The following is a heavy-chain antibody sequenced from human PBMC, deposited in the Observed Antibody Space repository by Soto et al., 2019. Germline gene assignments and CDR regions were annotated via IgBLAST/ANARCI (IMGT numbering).Heavy chain of an antibody. D-gene: IGHD2-2*01. V-gene: IGHV1-18*01. CDR2: ISAYNGNT. CDR3: ARHRYCSSISCYRFDY. J-gene: IGHJ4*02. CDR1: GYTFTSYG. Sequence: ASVKVSCKASGYTFTSYGISWVRQAPGQGLEWMGWISAYNGNTNYAQKLQGRVTMTTDTSTSTAYMELRSLRSDDTAVYYCARHRYCSSISCYRFDYWGQGTLVTVSS.